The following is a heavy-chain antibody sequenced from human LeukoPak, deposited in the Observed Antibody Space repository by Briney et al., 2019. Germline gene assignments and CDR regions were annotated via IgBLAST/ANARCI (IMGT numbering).Heavy chain of an antibody. J-gene: IGHJ1*01. Sequence: GGSLRLSCAASGFTVSSNYMSWVRQAPGKGLEWVSVIYSGGSTYYADSVKGRFTISRDNSKNTLYLQMNSLRAEDTAVYYCASWLRSSGYYYGSFQHWGQGTLVTVSS. D-gene: IGHD3-22*01. CDR2: IYSGGST. CDR1: GFTVSSNY. CDR3: ASWLRSSGYYYGSFQH. V-gene: IGHV3-66*01.